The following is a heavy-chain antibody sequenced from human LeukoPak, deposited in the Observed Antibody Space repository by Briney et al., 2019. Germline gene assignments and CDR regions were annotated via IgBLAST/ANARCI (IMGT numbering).Heavy chain of an antibody. CDR2: INPSGGST. V-gene: IGHV1-46*01. D-gene: IGHD6-13*01. J-gene: IGHJ6*03. Sequence: GASVKVSCKASGYTFTSYYMHWVRQAPGQGLEWMGIINPSGGSTSYAQKFQGRVTMTRDMSTSTVYMELSSLRSEDTAVYYCARDRPGIAAAGPYYYYYMDVWGKGTTVTVSS. CDR3: ARDRPGIAAAGPYYYYYMDV. CDR1: GYTFTSYY.